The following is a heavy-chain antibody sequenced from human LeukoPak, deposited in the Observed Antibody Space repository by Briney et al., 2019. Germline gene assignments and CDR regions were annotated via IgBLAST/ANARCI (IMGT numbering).Heavy chain of an antibody. V-gene: IGHV3-21*01. J-gene: IGHJ4*02. CDR3: ARVEGNIVTTTEGYFDY. CDR1: GFTFSSYG. D-gene: IGHD5-12*01. CDR2: ISTSSSYI. Sequence: GGSLRLSCAASGFTFSSYGMNWVRQAPGKGLEWVSSISTSSSYIYYADSMKGRFTISRDNAKNSLYLQMNSLRAEDTAVYYCARVEGNIVTTTEGYFDYWGQGTLVTVPS.